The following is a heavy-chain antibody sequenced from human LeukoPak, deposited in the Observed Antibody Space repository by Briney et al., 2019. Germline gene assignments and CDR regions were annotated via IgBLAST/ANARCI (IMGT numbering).Heavy chain of an antibody. Sequence: VASVKVSCKASGYTFTGYYIHWVRQAPGQGLEWMGWLNPKSGGRNYAQKFQGRFSMTRDTSISTAYMDLSSLRFDDSAMYYCARGDFYDSSVYYYGWGQGTLITVSS. CDR1: GYTFTGYY. CDR3: ARGDFYDSSVYYYG. D-gene: IGHD5/OR15-5a*01. V-gene: IGHV1-2*02. J-gene: IGHJ1*01. CDR2: LNPKSGGR.